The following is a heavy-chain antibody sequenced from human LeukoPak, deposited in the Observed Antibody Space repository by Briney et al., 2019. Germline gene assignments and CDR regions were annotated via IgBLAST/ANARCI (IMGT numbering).Heavy chain of an antibody. J-gene: IGHJ4*02. V-gene: IGHV3-21*01. CDR1: GFTFSSYS. CDR2: IARSSSDR. CDR3: GRDGGSTVAIDY. Sequence: GGSLRLSCEASGFTFSSYSMNWVRQAPGKGLEWVSSIARSSSDRFYAGSVKGRFTISRDDAKKSLYLEMNSLRAEDTAVYYCGRDGGSTVAIDYWGQGTLVTVSS. D-gene: IGHD4-17*01.